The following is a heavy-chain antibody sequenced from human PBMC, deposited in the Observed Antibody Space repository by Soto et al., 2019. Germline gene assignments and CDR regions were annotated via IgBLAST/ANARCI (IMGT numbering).Heavy chain of an antibody. V-gene: IGHV4-31*03. CDR3: ARCVLR. J-gene: IGHJ4*02. CDR2: IYYSGST. CDR1: GGSISSGGYH. Sequence: QVQLQESGPGLVKPSQTLSLTCTVSGGSISSGGYHWTWIRQHPGKGLERIGYIYYSGSTYYTPSLKSRVTISVDMSKNRSSLKLSSATAADTAVYYCARCVLRWGQGTLVTVSS.